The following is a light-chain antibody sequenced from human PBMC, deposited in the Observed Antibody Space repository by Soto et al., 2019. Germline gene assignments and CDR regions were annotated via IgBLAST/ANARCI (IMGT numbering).Light chain of an antibody. CDR1: QSVSSSY. Sequence: EIVLTQSPGTLSLSPGERATLSCRASQSVSSSYLAWYQQKPGQAPRLLIYGASSRATGIPDRFSGSGSGTQFTLTISSLQSEDFGIYYCQQYNNWPPLTFGGGTKVEI. CDR3: QQYNNWPPLT. J-gene: IGKJ4*01. V-gene: IGKV3-15*01. CDR2: GAS.